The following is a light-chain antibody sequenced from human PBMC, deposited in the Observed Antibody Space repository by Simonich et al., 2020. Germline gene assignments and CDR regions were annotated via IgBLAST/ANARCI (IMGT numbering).Light chain of an antibody. CDR2: WAS. V-gene: IGKV4-1*01. CDR1: QSVLYSSNNKNY. J-gene: IGKJ5*01. Sequence: DIVMTQSPDSLAVSLGERATINCNSSQSVLYSSNNKNYLDWYQHKTGQPPKLLICWASTRETGVPDRVSGSGSGTDFTLTISSLQAEDVAVYYCQQYYSTPITFGQGTRLEIK. CDR3: QQYYSTPIT.